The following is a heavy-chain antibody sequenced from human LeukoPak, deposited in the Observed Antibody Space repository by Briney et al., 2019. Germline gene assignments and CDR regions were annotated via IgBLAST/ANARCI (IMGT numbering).Heavy chain of an antibody. J-gene: IGHJ6*02. CDR3: AKARGDRSSYGMDV. CDR2: ISGSGGGT. V-gene: IGHV3-23*01. CDR1: GLTFSNYA. D-gene: IGHD2-21*01. Sequence: PGGSLRLSCAASGLTFSNYAMSWVRQAPGKGLEWVSTISGSGGGTYYAESVKGRFTIPRDNSGDTLFLQMNSLRAEDTALYYCAKARGDRSSYGMDVWGQGTTVTVSS.